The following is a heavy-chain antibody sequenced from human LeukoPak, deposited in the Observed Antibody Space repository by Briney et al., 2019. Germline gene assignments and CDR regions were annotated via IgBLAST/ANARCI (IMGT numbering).Heavy chain of an antibody. V-gene: IGHV1-69*13. CDR3: ARDVIVGATLEYGQFDY. CDR2: IIPIFGTA. Sequence: SVKVSCKASGGTFSSYAISWVRQAPGQGLEWMGGIIPIFGTANYARKFQGRVTITADESTSTAYMELSSLRSEDTAVYYCARDVIVGATLEYGQFDYWGQGTLVTVSS. J-gene: IGHJ4*02. D-gene: IGHD1-26*01. CDR1: GGTFSSYA.